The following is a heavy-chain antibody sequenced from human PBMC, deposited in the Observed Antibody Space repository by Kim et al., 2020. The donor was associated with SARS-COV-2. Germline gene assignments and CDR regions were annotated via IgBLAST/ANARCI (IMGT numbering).Heavy chain of an antibody. CDR3: ARSGFGEFTPDY. CDR2: IIPIFGTA. Sequence: SVKVSCKASGGTFSSYAISWVRQAPGQGLEWMGGIIPIFGTANYAQKFQGRVTITADESTSTAYMELSSLRSEDTAVYYCARSGFGEFTPDYWGQGTLVTVSS. V-gene: IGHV1-69*13. J-gene: IGHJ4*02. D-gene: IGHD3-10*01. CDR1: GGTFSSYA.